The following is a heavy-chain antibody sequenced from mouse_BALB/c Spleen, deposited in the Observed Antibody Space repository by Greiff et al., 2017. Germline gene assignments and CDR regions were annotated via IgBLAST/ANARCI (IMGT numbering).Heavy chain of an antibody. V-gene: IGHV3-2*02. CDR3: ATMIYYFDY. Sequence: EVKLQESGPGLVKPSQSLSLTCTVTGYSITSDYAWNWIRQFPGNKLEWMGYISYSGSTSYNPSLKSRISITRDTSKNQFFLQLNSVTTEDTATYYCATMIYYFDYWGQGTTLTVSS. J-gene: IGHJ2*01. CDR1: GYSITSDYA. CDR2: ISYSGST. D-gene: IGHD2-4*01.